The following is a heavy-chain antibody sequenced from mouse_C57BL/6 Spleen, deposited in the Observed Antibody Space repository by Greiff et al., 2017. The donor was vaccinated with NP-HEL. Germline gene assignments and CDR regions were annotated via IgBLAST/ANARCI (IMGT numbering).Heavy chain of an antibody. CDR2: IYPGSGST. J-gene: IGHJ2*01. Sequence: QVQLQQPGAELVKPGASVKMSCKASGYTFTSYWITWVKQRPGQGLEWIGDIYPGSGSTNYNEKFKSKATLTVDTSSSTVYMQLSSLTSEDSAVYYCARERVTWANCFDYWGQGTTLTVSS. V-gene: IGHV1-55*01. D-gene: IGHD2-3*01. CDR3: ARERVTWANCFDY. CDR1: GYTFTSYW.